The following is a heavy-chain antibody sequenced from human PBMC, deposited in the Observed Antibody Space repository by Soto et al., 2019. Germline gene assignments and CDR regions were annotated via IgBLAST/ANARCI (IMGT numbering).Heavy chain of an antibody. CDR2: ISWNSGSV. V-gene: IGHV3-9*01. D-gene: IGHD6-19*01. J-gene: IGHJ6*02. Sequence: GGSLRLSCAASGFTFDDYAMHWVRQAPGKGLEWVSGISWNSGSVGYADSVKGRFTISRDNAKNSLYLQMNSLRAEDTALYYCAKDMSVAGAYYYYGMDVWGQGTTVTVSS. CDR1: GFTFDDYA. CDR3: AKDMSVAGAYYYYGMDV.